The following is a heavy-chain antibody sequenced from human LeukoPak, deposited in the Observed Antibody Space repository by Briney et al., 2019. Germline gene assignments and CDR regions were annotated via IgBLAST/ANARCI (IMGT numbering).Heavy chain of an antibody. D-gene: IGHD2-15*01. CDR3: GGGGWYYFHY. V-gene: IGHV3-53*01. CDR1: EFSVSSNY. Sequence: GGSLRLSCEASEFSVSSNYMSWVRQAPGKGLEWVSVTYAGGSTYYADSVKGRFTISRDNSKNTLYLEMNSLRAEDTAVYYCGGGGWYYFHYRGQGTLVTVSS. J-gene: IGHJ4*02. CDR2: TYAGGST.